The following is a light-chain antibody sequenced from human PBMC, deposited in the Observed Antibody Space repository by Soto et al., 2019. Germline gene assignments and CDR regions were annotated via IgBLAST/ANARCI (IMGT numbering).Light chain of an antibody. Sequence: EIVMTQSPATLSVSPGARATLSCRASQSVSINLAWYQKKPGQAPRLLIYSTSTRATGFPARFSGSGSETEFTLTISRLPSEDFAVYFWQQYHHCPPLFGHGTKVDI. CDR1: QSVSIN. J-gene: IGKJ3*01. CDR3: QQYHHCPPL. CDR2: STS. V-gene: IGKV3-15*01.